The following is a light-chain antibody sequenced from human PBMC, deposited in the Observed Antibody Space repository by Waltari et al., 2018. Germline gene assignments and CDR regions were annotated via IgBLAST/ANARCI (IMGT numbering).Light chain of an antibody. J-gene: IGKJ4*01. Sequence: DVQLTQSPSSLSASLGDRVTITCQASQDIANYLNWYQQRPGKAPQLLIYDASNSERGVPSRFSGSGSGTSFTFTISSLQPEDFAPYYCQQFHDFPVFGGGTKVEMK. CDR1: QDIANY. V-gene: IGKV1-33*01. CDR2: DAS. CDR3: QQFHDFPV.